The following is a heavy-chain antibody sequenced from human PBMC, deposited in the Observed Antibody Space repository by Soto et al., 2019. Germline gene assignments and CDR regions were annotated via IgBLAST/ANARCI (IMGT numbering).Heavy chain of an antibody. D-gene: IGHD1-26*01. Sequence: QVQLVQSGAEVTKPGSSVKVSCKASGGTFSSYSINWVRQAPGQGLEWMGELIPIFGTANYAQKFQGRVTITADESTSTAYMELSSLRSEDTAVYYCARDGGRHSGGIDYWGQGTLVTVSS. CDR3: ARDGGRHSGGIDY. J-gene: IGHJ4*02. V-gene: IGHV1-69*01. CDR1: GGTFSSYS. CDR2: LIPIFGTA.